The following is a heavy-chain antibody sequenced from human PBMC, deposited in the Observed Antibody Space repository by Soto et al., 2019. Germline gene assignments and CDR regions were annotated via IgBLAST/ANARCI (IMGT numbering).Heavy chain of an antibody. CDR2: INPNSGGT. J-gene: IGHJ4*02. V-gene: IGHV1-2*04. D-gene: IGHD3-10*01. CDR1: GYTFTGYY. Sequence: QVQLVQSGAEVKKPGASVKVSCKASGYTFTGYYMHWVRQAPGQGLEWMGWINPNSGGTNYAQKFQGWVXRTQDXXISTAYMELSRLRSDDTAVYYCARDARGDEAPMDYWGQGTLVTVSS. CDR3: ARDARGDEAPMDY.